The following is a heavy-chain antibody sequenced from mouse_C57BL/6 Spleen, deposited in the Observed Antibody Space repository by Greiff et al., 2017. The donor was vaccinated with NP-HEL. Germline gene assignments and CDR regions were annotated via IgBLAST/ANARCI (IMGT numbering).Heavy chain of an antibody. D-gene: IGHD2-13*01. Sequence: EVQLQQSGPELVKPGASVKISCKASGFTFTDYYMNWVKQSHGKSLEWIGDINPNNGRTSYTQKFKGKPTFTDDKSSSTAYLELRSLTSEDSAVSYCARAYGDEADWGQGPLVAVSA. CDR1: GFTFTDYY. CDR2: INPNNGRT. V-gene: IGHV1-26*01. CDR3: ARAYGDEAD. J-gene: IGHJ3*01.